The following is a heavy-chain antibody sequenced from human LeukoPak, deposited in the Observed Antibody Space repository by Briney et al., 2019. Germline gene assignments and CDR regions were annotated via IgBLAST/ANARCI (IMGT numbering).Heavy chain of an antibody. D-gene: IGHD2-15*01. CDR3: ARDLEAPTPGVMD. V-gene: IGHV3-7*04. CDR2: IKQDGSEK. Sequence: GGSLRLSCAASGFTFSRYWMSWVRQAPAKVLEWVANIKQDGSEKYYVDSVKGRFTISRDNAKNSLYLQMSSLRAEDTAVYYCARDLEAPTPGVMDWGQGTLVTVSS. J-gene: IGHJ4*02. CDR1: GFTFSRYW.